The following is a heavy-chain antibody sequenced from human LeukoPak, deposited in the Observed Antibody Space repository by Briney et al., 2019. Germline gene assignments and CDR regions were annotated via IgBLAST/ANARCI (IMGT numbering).Heavy chain of an antibody. Sequence: SVKVSCKACGGTFSSYAISWVRQAPGQGLEWMGGIIPIFGTANYAQKFQGRVTITADESTSTAYMELSSLRSEDTAVYYCARDIGDYDFWSGRWFDPWGQGTLVTVSS. CDR3: ARDIGDYDFWSGRWFDP. D-gene: IGHD3-3*01. V-gene: IGHV1-69*13. CDR1: GGTFSSYA. J-gene: IGHJ5*02. CDR2: IIPIFGTA.